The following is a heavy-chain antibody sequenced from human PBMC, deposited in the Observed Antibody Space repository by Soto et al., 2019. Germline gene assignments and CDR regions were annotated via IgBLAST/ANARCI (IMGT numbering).Heavy chain of an antibody. Sequence: ASVKVSCKASGYTFTSYGISWVRQAPGQGLEWMGWISAYNGNTNYAQKLQGRVTMTTDTSTSTAYMELRSLRSDDTAVYYCARDYYDPYYYYGMDVWGQGTTVTVSS. CDR2: ISAYNGNT. V-gene: IGHV1-18*01. CDR1: GYTFTSYG. CDR3: ARDYYDPYYYYGMDV. J-gene: IGHJ6*02. D-gene: IGHD3-22*01.